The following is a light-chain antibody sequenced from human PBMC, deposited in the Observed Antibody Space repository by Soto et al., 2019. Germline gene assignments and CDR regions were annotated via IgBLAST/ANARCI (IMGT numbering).Light chain of an antibody. CDR2: DAS. Sequence: EIVLTQSPATLSLSPGERATLSCRASQSVSSYLAWYQQKPGQAPRLLIYDASNRATGIPARFSGSGSGTDFTLTISSLEPEDFALYYCQQCGSSPWTFGQGTKVEIK. CDR1: QSVSSY. V-gene: IGKV3-11*01. CDR3: QQCGSSPWT. J-gene: IGKJ1*01.